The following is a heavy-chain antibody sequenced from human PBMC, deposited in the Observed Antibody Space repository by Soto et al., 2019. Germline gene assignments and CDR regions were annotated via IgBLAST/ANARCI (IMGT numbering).Heavy chain of an antibody. CDR1: VGSSSSSSYY. V-gene: IGHV4-39*01. D-gene: IGHD3-3*01. CDR3: ARQLYDFWSGSSMDV. Sequence: KPSETLSLACTVSVGSSSSSSYYWGWILQPPGKGLEWIGSIYYSGSTYYNPSLKSRVTISVDTSKNQSSLKLSSVTAADTAVYYCARQLYDFWSGSSMDVWGQGTTVTVPS. J-gene: IGHJ6*02. CDR2: IYYSGST.